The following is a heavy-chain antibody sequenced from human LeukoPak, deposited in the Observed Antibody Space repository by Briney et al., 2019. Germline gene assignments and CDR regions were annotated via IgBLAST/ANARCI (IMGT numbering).Heavy chain of an antibody. D-gene: IGHD3-22*01. CDR2: INWNGGST. CDR3: ARDADYYDSSGFSS. CDR1: GFTFDDYG. J-gene: IGHJ5*02. Sequence: GGSLRLSCAASGFTFDDYGMSWVRQAPGKGLEWVSGINWNGGSTGYADSVKGRFTISRDNAKNSLYLQMNSLRAEDTAVYYCARDADYYDSSGFSSWGQGTLVTVSS. V-gene: IGHV3-20*04.